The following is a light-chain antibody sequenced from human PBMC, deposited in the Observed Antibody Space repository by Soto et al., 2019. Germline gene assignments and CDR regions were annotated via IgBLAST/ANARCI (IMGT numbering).Light chain of an antibody. CDR3: ATWDDSLSGGV. Sequence: QTVVTQPPAVSVTPGQRVTISCSGSSSNIGTNYVYWYQQVPGTAPKLLIYRNNQRPSGIPDRFSGSKSGTSASLAISGLRAEDEADYYCATWDDSLSGGVFGGGTKVTVL. CDR1: SSNIGTNY. CDR2: RNN. V-gene: IGLV1-47*01. J-gene: IGLJ3*02.